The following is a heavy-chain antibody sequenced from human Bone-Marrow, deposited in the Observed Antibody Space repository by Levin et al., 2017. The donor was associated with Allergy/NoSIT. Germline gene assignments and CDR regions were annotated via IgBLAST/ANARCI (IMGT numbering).Heavy chain of an antibody. J-gene: IGHJ1*01. D-gene: IGHD6-6*01. CDR3: ARGLMGRPSQYSSSPKFYFQH. V-gene: IGHV4-34*01. CDR1: GGSFSGYY. CDR2: INHSGST. Sequence: AGGSLRLSCAVYGGSFSGYYWSWIRQPPGKGLEWIGEINHSGSTNYNPSLKSRVTISVDTSKNQFSLKLSSVTAADTAVYYCARGLMGRPSQYSSSPKFYFQHWGQGTLVTVSS.